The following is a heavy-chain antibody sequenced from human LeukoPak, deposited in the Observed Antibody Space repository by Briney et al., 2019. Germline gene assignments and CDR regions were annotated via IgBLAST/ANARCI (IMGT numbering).Heavy chain of an antibody. V-gene: IGHV3-66*01. CDR2: IYSGGGT. CDR1: GVTVRSNH. CDR3: VRDAS. Sequence: GGSLRLSCAVSGVTVRSNHMSWVRQAPGKGLEWVSAIYSGGGTYYADSVKGRFTLSRDISKNTLYLQMNSLRAEDTAVYYCVRDASWGQGTLVTVSS. J-gene: IGHJ4*02.